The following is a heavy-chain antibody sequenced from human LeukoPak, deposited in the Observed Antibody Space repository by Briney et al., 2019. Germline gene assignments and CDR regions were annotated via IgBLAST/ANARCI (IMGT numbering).Heavy chain of an antibody. CDR3: ARADGGSWAGTYYFDY. CDR1: GYTFTGYY. Sequence: ASVKVSCKASGYTFTGYYMHWVRQAPGQGLEWMGWINPNSGGTNYAQKFQGRVTMTRDTSISTAYMELSRLRSDDTAVYYCARADGGSWAGTYYFDYWGQGTLVTVSS. V-gene: IGHV1-2*02. CDR2: INPNSGGT. J-gene: IGHJ4*02. D-gene: IGHD6-19*01.